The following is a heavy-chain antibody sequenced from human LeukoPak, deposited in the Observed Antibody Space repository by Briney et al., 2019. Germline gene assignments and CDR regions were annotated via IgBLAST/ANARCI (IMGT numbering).Heavy chain of an antibody. V-gene: IGHV1-2*02. Sequence: ASVKVSCKASGYTFTGYYMHWVRQAPGQGLEWMGWINPNRGGTNYAQKFQGRVTMTRDTSISTAYMELSRLRSDDTAVYYCARRMPTYYYGSGSYLRFDPWGQGTLVTVSS. CDR3: ARRMPTYYYGSGSYLRFDP. J-gene: IGHJ5*02. CDR2: INPNRGGT. D-gene: IGHD3-10*01. CDR1: GYTFTGYY.